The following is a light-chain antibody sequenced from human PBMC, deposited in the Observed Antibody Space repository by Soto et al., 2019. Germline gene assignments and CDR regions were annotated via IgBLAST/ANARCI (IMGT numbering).Light chain of an antibody. Sequence: DIQMTQSPSSLSSSLGDSVTITCRASQTITSDLNWYQQRPRKAPKLLIYAASNLQSGVPSRFSGSGSGTDFTFIISSLQPEDSATYYCQQTYSTPGWTCGQGTKVDIK. V-gene: IGKV1-39*01. J-gene: IGKJ1*01. CDR2: AAS. CDR1: QTITSD. CDR3: QQTYSTPGWT.